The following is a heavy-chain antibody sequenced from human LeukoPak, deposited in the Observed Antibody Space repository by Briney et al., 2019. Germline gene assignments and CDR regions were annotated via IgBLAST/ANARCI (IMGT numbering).Heavy chain of an antibody. Sequence: SETLSLTCTVSGCSFSNYYWSWIRQPPGKALKYIGYIFSSGSSHYNPSLKSRVTMSVDTSKNQLSLKLSSVTAADTAVYYCARHDSSGYNFLDYWGQGTLVTVSS. CDR3: ARHDSSGYNFLDY. CDR2: IFSSGSS. D-gene: IGHD5-24*01. V-gene: IGHV4-59*08. CDR1: GCSFSNYY. J-gene: IGHJ4*02.